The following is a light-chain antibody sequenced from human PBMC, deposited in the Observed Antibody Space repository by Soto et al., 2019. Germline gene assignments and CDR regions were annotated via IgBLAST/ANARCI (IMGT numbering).Light chain of an antibody. CDR2: EVN. CDR1: SSDVGGYNY. J-gene: IGLJ2*01. CDR3: SSYTTDNTRV. Sequence: QSALTQPASVSGSPGQSITIFCTGTSSDVGGYNYVSWYQQYPGKAPKLMIYEVNNRPSGVSNRFSGSKSGNTASLTISGLQAEDEADYYCSSYTTDNTRVFGGGTKLTVL. V-gene: IGLV2-14*01.